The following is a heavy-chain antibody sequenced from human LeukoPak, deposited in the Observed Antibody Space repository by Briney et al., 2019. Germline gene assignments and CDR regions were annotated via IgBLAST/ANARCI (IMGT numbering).Heavy chain of an antibody. CDR2: IHYSGTT. CDR3: AGGGQWLSFDQ. Sequence: PSETLSLTCSVSSGSINKYYWSWIRQPPGKGLEWIGYIHYSGTTNYNPSLKSRVTISVDTSKSQLSLNLISVTAADAAVYYCAGGGQWLSFDQWGQGTLVTVSS. D-gene: IGHD6-19*01. CDR1: SGSINKYY. J-gene: IGHJ4*02. V-gene: IGHV4-59*01.